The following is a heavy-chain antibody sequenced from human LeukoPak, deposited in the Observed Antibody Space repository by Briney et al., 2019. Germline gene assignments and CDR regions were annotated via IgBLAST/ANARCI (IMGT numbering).Heavy chain of an antibody. Sequence: SETLSLTCTVSGGSISSYYWSWIRQPPGKGLEWIGYIYYSGSTNYNPSLKSRVTISVDTSKNQFSLKLRSVTAADTAVYYCARAEPFLTPAAPYGMDVWGQGTTVTVSS. CDR3: ARAEPFLTPAAPYGMDV. D-gene: IGHD1-14*01. CDR1: GGSISSYY. J-gene: IGHJ6*02. V-gene: IGHV4-59*01. CDR2: IYYSGST.